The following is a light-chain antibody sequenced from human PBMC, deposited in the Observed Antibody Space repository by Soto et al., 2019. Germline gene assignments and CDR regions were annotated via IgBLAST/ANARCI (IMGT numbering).Light chain of an antibody. J-gene: IGKJ2*01. CDR1: QSLLHSNGYNY. CDR2: LGS. Sequence: VMTQSPLSLPVTPGESASISCRSSQSLLHSNGYNYVDWYLQKPGQSPQLLIYLGSLRAGGVPDRFSGSGSGTDFTLKITRMEAEDVGVYYCMLAPQTRPYTFGQGTKVEI. V-gene: IGKV2-28*01. CDR3: MLAPQTRPYT.